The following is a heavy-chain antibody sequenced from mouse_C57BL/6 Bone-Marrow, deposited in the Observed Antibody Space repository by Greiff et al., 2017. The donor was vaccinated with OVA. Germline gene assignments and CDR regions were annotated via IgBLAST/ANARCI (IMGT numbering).Heavy chain of an antibody. CDR3: ARGGVVATGGYFDV. V-gene: IGHV1-82*01. Sequence: VQLQQPGPELVKPGASVKISCKASGYAFSSSWMNWVKQRPGKGLEWIGRIYPGDGDTNYNGKFKGKATLTADKSSSTAYMQLSSLTSEDSAVYFCARGGVVATGGYFDVWGTGTTVTVSS. J-gene: IGHJ1*03. D-gene: IGHD1-1*01. CDR2: IYPGDGDT. CDR1: GYAFSSSW.